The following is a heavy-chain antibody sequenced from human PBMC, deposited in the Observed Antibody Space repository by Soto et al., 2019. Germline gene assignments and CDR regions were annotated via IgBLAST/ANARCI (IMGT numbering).Heavy chain of an antibody. Sequence: KVSCKASGYTFTGYYMHWVRQAPGQGLEWMGWINPNSGGTNYAQKFQGWVTMTRDTSISTAYMELSRLRSDDTAGYYWAREVGDSYYDSSGYSHFDYWGQGTLVTVSS. D-gene: IGHD3-22*01. V-gene: IGHV1-2*04. CDR2: INPNSGGT. CDR1: GYTFTGYY. J-gene: IGHJ4*02. CDR3: AREVGDSYYDSSGYSHFDY.